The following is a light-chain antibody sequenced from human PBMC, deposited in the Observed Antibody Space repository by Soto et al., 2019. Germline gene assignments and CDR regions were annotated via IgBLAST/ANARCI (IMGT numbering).Light chain of an antibody. CDR3: SSYRSDSTLV. J-gene: IGLJ2*01. V-gene: IGLV2-14*01. Sequence: QSALTQPASVSGSPGQSITISCTGTSTDVGGYNYVSWYQQYPGKAPKVMIYEVSNRPSGVSNRFSGSKSGNTASLTISGLQADDEADYYCSSYRSDSTLVFGGGTKLTVL. CDR2: EVS. CDR1: STDVGGYNY.